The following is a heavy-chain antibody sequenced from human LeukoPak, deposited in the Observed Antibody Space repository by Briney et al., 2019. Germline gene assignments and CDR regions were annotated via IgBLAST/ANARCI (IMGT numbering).Heavy chain of an antibody. CDR3: AKGRQLNPSMNWFGP. CDR1: GFTFSSYA. J-gene: IGHJ5*02. Sequence: PGGSLRLSCAASGFTFSSYAMSWVRQAPGKGLEWVSIISGSCGSTFYADSVKGRFIISRDNSKDTLYLQMNSLRAEDTAVYYCAKGRQLNPSMNWFGPWGQGTQVTVSS. CDR2: ISGSCGST. V-gene: IGHV3-23*01. D-gene: IGHD5-18*01.